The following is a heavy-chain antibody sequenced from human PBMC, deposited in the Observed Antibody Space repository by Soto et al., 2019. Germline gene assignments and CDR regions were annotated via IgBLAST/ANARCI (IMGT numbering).Heavy chain of an antibody. Sequence: QVHLVQSGAEVKKPGSSVKVSCRVSGATFSSSTISWVRQAPGQGLEWVGRIIPVLNIAKYAQKFQGRVTISADKFTSTAYMEVNSLTSADTAVYYCATGPDSGHDFFFRYWGQGTLVAVSS. CDR2: IIPVLNIA. CDR3: ATGPDSGHDFFFRY. J-gene: IGHJ4*02. D-gene: IGHD5-12*01. V-gene: IGHV1-69*02. CDR1: GATFSSST.